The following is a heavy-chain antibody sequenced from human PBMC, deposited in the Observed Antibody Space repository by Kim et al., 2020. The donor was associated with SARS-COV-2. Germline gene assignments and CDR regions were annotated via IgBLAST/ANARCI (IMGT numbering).Heavy chain of an antibody. D-gene: IGHD6-13*01. Sequence: ASVKVSCKASGYTFTSYAMNWVRQAPGQGLEWMGWINTNTGNPTYAQGFTGRFVFSLDTSVSTAYLQISSLKAEDTAVYYCARPYSSSWYINVAFDIWGQGTMVTVSS. CDR3: ARPYSSSWYINVAFDI. CDR1: GYTFTSYA. V-gene: IGHV7-4-1*02. J-gene: IGHJ3*02. CDR2: INTNTGNP.